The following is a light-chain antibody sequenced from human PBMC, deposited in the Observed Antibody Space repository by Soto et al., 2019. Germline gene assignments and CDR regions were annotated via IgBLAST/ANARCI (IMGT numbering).Light chain of an antibody. CDR1: QSVSSSD. J-gene: IGKJ1*01. V-gene: IGKV3-15*01. Sequence: EIVLTQSPGTLSLSPGERATLSFSASQSVSSSDLAWYHQKPGQAPRLLIYGASTRATGIPARFSGSGSGTEFTLTISSLQSEDFAVYYCQQYNNWPPWTFGQGTKVDIK. CDR3: QQYNNWPPWT. CDR2: GAS.